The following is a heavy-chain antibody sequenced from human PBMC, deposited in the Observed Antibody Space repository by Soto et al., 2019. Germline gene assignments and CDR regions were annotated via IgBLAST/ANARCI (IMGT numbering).Heavy chain of an antibody. V-gene: IGHV1-46*01. J-gene: IGHJ3*02. CDR3: ARDGDCSGGSCYPTRNGAFDI. D-gene: IGHD2-15*01. CDR2: INPSGGST. CDR1: GYTFTSYY. Sequence: ASVKVSCKASGYTFTSYYMHLVRQAPGQGLEWMGIINPSGGSTSYAQKFQGRVTMTRDTSTSTVYMELSSLRSEDTAVYYCARDGDCSGGSCYPTRNGAFDIWGQGTMVTVSS.